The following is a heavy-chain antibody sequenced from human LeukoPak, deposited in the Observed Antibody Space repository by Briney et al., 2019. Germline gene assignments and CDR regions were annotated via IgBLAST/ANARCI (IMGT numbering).Heavy chain of an antibody. CDR3: AEVYGGNGNDAFDI. CDR2: ILYDGSNK. V-gene: IGHV3-30*18. J-gene: IGHJ3*02. Sequence: GGSLRLSCAASGFTLSSYGMHWVRQAPGKGLEWVALILYDGSNKYYADSVKGRFTISRDNSKNTLYLQMNSLRAEDTAVYYCAEVYGGNGNDAFDIWGQGTMVTVSS. CDR1: GFTLSSYG. D-gene: IGHD4-23*01.